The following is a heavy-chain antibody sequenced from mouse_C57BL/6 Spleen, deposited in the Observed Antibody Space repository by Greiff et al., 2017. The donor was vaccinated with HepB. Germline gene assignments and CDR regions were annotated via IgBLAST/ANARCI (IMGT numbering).Heavy chain of an antibody. CDR3: ARDNGYYYAMDY. Sequence: VQLKESGGGLVKPGGSLKLSCAASGFTFSSYAMSWVRQTPEKRLEWVATISDGGSYTYYPDNVKGRFTISRDNAKNNLYLQMSHLKSEDTAMYYCARDNGYYYAMDYWGQGTSVTVSS. CDR1: GFTFSSYA. V-gene: IGHV5-4*01. CDR2: ISDGGSYT. J-gene: IGHJ4*01.